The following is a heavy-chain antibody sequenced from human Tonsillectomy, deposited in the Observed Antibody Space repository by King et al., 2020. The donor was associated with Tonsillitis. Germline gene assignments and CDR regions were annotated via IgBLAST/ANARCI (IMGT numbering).Heavy chain of an antibody. CDR2: IYYSGST. D-gene: IGHD1-1*01. CDR3: AREISLADAFDI. V-gene: IGHV4-59*01. Sequence: VQLQGSGPGLVKPSETLSLTCTVSGGSISSYYWSWIRQPPGKGLEWIGYIYYSGSTNYNPSLKSRVTMSVDTSKSQFSLKLSSVTAADTAVYYCAREISLADAFDIWGQGTMVTVSS. CDR1: GGSISSYY. J-gene: IGHJ3*02.